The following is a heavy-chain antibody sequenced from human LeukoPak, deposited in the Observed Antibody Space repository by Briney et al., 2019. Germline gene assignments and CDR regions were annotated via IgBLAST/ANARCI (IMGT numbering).Heavy chain of an antibody. D-gene: IGHD3-22*01. V-gene: IGHV4-4*07. CDR1: GGSISSYY. Sequence: SETLSLTCTVSGGSISSYYWSWIRRPAGKGLEWIGRIYTSGSTNYNPSLKSRVTMSVDTSKNQFSLKLSSVTAADTAVYYCARDGHYYDSSGDAFDIWGQGTMVTVSS. CDR2: IYTSGST. J-gene: IGHJ3*02. CDR3: ARDGHYYDSSGDAFDI.